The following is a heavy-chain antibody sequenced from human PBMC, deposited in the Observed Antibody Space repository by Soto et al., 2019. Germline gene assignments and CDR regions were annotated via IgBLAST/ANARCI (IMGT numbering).Heavy chain of an antibody. Sequence: GGSLRLSCAAPGFTFSSYGMHWVRQAPGKGLEWVAVIWYDGSNKYYADSVKGRFTISRDNSKNTLYLQMNSLRAEDTAVYYCATILDYGEDDAFDIWGQGTMVTVSS. D-gene: IGHD4-17*01. J-gene: IGHJ3*02. CDR3: ATILDYGEDDAFDI. CDR1: GFTFSSYG. V-gene: IGHV3-33*01. CDR2: IWYDGSNK.